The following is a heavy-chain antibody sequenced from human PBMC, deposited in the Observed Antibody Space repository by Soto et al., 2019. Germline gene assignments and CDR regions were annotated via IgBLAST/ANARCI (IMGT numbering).Heavy chain of an antibody. CDR3: ARLSGSWQSWFDP. CDR1: GGSFNDYY. D-gene: IGHD6-13*01. Sequence: SETLSLACAVYGGSFNDYYWSWIRQPPGKGLEWIGEINHTGHTNYNPSLKSRVTISVDTSKNQFSLKLSSVTAADTAVYYCARLSGSWQSWFDPWGQGTLVTVSS. V-gene: IGHV4-34*01. CDR2: INHTGHT. J-gene: IGHJ5*02.